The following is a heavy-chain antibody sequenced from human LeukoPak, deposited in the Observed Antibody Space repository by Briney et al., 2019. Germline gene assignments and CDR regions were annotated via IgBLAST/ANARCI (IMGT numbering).Heavy chain of an antibody. V-gene: IGHV1-24*01. D-gene: IGHD3-22*01. J-gene: IGHJ5*02. CDR3: ATVYDSSGYPGWFDP. CDR2: FDPEDGET. Sequence: ASVKVSCKVSGYTLTELSMHWVRQAPGKGLEWMGGFDPEDGETIYAQKFQGRVTMTEDTSTDTAYMELSSLRSEDTAVYYCATVYDSSGYPGWFDPWGQGTLVTVSS. CDR1: GYTLTELS.